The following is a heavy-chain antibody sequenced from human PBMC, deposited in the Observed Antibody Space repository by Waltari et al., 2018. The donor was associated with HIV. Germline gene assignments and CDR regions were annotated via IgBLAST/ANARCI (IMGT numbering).Heavy chain of an antibody. V-gene: IGHV5-51*03. CDR3: ARLFYYDTTGYINNAFDI. D-gene: IGHD3-22*01. J-gene: IGHJ3*02. CDR1: GYTFTNYW. Sequence: EVQLVQSGAEVRKSGESLKISCKASGYTFTNYWIAWVRQMSGEGLDWMGIIYPFDSDTRYNPSFEGQITISVDKSLATAYLEWNNLNASDAAIYYCARLFYYDTTGYINNAFDIWGQGTEVSVS. CDR2: IYPFDSDT.